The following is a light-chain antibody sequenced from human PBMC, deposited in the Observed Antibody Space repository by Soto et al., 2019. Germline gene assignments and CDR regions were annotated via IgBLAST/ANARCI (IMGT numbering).Light chain of an antibody. CDR2: DAS. J-gene: IGKJ5*01. Sequence: DIQMTQSPSTLSASVGDRVTITCRASQSIRSWLAWYQQKPGKAPKLLIYDASSLESGVPSRFSATVSGTEFSLTITSLQPEDFATYYCQQLFDSPITFGQGTRLEIK. CDR3: QQLFDSPIT. V-gene: IGKV1-5*01. CDR1: QSIRSW.